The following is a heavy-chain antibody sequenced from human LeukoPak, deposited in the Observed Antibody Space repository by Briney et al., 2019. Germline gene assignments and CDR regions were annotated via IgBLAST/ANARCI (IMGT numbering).Heavy chain of an antibody. CDR3: ARSSLTGGWFDP. CDR1: GGSFSGYS. V-gene: IGHV4-34*10. J-gene: IGHJ5*02. D-gene: IGHD7-27*01. Sequence: PSETLSLTCAVYGGSFSGYSWSWIRQPPGKGLEWIGYIIDTGSTNYKPSLKTRLTMSVDVSKNQISLKLSSVTAADTAVYYCARSSLTGGWFDPWGQGTLVTVSS. CDR2: IIDTGST.